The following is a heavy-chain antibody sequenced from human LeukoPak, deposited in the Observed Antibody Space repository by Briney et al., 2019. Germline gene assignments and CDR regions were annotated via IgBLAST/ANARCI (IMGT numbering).Heavy chain of an antibody. CDR3: ARGDATSVTRFRPRPYLDY. V-gene: IGHV4-34*01. CDR2: INHRGNT. D-gene: IGHD4-17*01. CDR1: GASFSGYY. J-gene: IGHJ4*02. Sequence: PSETLSLTCAVYGASFSGYYWNWIRQPPGKGLEWIGEINHRGNTNYNPSLKSRVTMSVDTSKSQLSLELTSVTAADTALYYCARGDATSVTRFRPRPYLDYWGQGTLVTVSS.